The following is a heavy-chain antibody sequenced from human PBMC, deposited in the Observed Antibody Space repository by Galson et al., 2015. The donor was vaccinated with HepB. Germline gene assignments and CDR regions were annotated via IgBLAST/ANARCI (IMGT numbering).Heavy chain of an antibody. V-gene: IGHV4-59*08. D-gene: IGHD3-22*01. CDR1: GGSISSYY. CDR3: ESYYYDTSGYYFNDY. CDR2: IYYTGST. Sequence: SETLSLTCTVSGGSISSYYLDWIRQPPGRGLEWIGYIYYTGSTNYNPSLKSRVTISVDTSMSQFSLKLSSVTAADTAVYYCESYYYDTSGYYFNDYWGQGTLVTVSS. J-gene: IGHJ4*02.